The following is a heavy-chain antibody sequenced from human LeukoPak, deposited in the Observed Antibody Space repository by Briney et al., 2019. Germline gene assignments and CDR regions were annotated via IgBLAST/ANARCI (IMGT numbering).Heavy chain of an antibody. CDR2: IYSSGST. J-gene: IGHJ4*02. D-gene: IGHD4-23*01. Sequence: ESLSLTCTVSGGSISSYYWSWMRQPAGKRLEWIGRIYSSGSTSYNPSLKSRVTMSVDASKNQVSLKLRSATAADTAMYHCARVYQSSGISSGYFDYWGQGSLVTVSS. CDR1: GGSISSYY. CDR3: ARVYQSSGISSGYFDY. V-gene: IGHV4-4*07.